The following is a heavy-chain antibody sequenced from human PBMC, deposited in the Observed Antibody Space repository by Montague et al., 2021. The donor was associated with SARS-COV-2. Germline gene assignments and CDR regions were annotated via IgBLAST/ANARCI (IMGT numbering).Heavy chain of an antibody. J-gene: IGHJ6*02. D-gene: IGHD2-2*01. Sequence: SETLSLTCAVYGGSFSGYNWSWIRQPPGKGLEWIGEINHSGSTNYNPSLKSRVTISVDTSKNQFSLKLSSVTAADTAVYYCARVRAVPAAMRIFSLGRSYYGMDVWGQGTTVTVSS. V-gene: IGHV4-34*01. CDR3: ARVRAVPAAMRIFSLGRSYYGMDV. CDR2: INHSGST. CDR1: GGSFSGYN.